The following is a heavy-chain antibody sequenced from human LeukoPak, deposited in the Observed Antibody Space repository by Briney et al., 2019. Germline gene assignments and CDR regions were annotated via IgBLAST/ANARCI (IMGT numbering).Heavy chain of an antibody. Sequence: SQTLSLTCTVSGGSISSGDYYWNWIRQPPGKGLEWIGYIYYSGSTNYNPSLKSRVTISVDTSKNQFSLKLSSVTAADTAVYYCARAEYSNYETFDYWGQGTLVTVSS. CDR2: IYYSGST. V-gene: IGHV4-30-4*01. CDR1: GGSISSGDYY. J-gene: IGHJ4*02. CDR3: ARAEYSNYETFDY. D-gene: IGHD4-11*01.